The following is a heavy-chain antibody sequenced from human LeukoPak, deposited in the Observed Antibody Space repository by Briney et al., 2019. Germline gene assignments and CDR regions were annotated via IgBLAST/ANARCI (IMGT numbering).Heavy chain of an antibody. D-gene: IGHD6-19*01. CDR2: IYSSGST. CDR1: GGSISSYY. J-gene: IGHJ5*02. V-gene: IGHV4-59*08. Sequence: SETLSLTCTVSGGSISSYYWSWIRQPPGKGLGWIGYIYSSGSTEYNHSLRGRVTISVDTSKNQFSLRLSSVTAADTAVYYCTRHIAVAGGDLWGQGTLVTVSS. CDR3: TRHIAVAGGDL.